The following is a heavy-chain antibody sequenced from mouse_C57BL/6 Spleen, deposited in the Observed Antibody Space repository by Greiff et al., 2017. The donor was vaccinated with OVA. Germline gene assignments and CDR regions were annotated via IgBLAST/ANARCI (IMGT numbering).Heavy chain of an antibody. Sequence: QVQLQQPGAELVKPGASVKMSCKASGYTFTSYWITWVKQRPGQGLEWIGDIYPGSGSTNYNEKFKSKATLTVETSSSAAYMQRSSLTSEDSAVYYGARVETVEGSWFAYWGQGTLVTVSA. CDR2: IYPGSGST. D-gene: IGHD1-1*01. J-gene: IGHJ3*01. CDR1: GYTFTSYW. V-gene: IGHV1-55*01. CDR3: ARVETVEGSWFAY.